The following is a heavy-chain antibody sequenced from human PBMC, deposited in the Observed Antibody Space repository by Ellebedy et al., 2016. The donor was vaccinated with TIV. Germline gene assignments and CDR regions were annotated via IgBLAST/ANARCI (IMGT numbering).Heavy chain of an antibody. CDR2: IKSKTDGGAA. Sequence: PGESLKISCAASGFTFSNAWMNWVRQAPGKGLEWVGRIKSKTDGGAADYAAPVKGRFTISRDDSKNTLYLQMNSLKTEDTAVYFCTTVYRYNYDSVWGQGTLVIVSS. J-gene: IGHJ4*02. D-gene: IGHD5-18*01. CDR3: TTVYRYNYDSV. V-gene: IGHV3-15*01. CDR1: GFTFSNAW.